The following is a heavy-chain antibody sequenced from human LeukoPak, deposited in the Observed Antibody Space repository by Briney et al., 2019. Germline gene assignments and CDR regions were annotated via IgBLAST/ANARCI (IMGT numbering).Heavy chain of an antibody. V-gene: IGHV1-8*01. J-gene: IGHJ4*02. CDR3: ARGPTGPNYYDSSGLPDY. D-gene: IGHD3-22*01. CDR2: MNPNSGNT. CDR1: GYTFTTYD. Sequence: ASVKVSCKASGYTFTTYDINWVRQATGQGLEWMGWMNPNSGNTDYAQKFQGRVTMTRNTSTNTAYMELSSLRSEDTAVYYCARGPTGPNYYDSSGLPDYWGQGTLVTVSS.